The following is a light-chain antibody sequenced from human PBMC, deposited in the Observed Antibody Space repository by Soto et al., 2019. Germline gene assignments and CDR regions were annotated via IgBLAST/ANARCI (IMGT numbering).Light chain of an antibody. Sequence: QAVVTQPPSVSGAPGQRVTISCTGSSSNIGAGYDAHWYQKLPGTAPKLLIYDNSNRPSGVPDRFSGSKSGTSASLAITGLQAEDEADYYCQSFDSSLSSVVFGGGTKVTVL. CDR3: QSFDSSLSSVV. CDR1: SSNIGAGYD. CDR2: DNS. J-gene: IGLJ2*01. V-gene: IGLV1-40*01.